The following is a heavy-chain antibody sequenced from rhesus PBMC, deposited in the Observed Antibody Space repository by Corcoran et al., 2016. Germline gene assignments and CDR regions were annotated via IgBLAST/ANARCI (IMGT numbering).Heavy chain of an antibody. V-gene: IGHV4-80*01. CDR1: GASISNNW. CDR3: ATGGGWYLTDY. Sequence: QVQLQESGPGLVKPSETLSLTCTGSGASISNNWWSWIRQPPGKGLEWIGEIIGNIGNTNTNPSTKSRVTMSKDATKNQFALKLNSVTAADTAVYYGATGGGWYLTDYGGQGVLVTVSS. CDR2: IIGNIGNT. J-gene: IGHJ4*01. D-gene: IGHD6-31*01.